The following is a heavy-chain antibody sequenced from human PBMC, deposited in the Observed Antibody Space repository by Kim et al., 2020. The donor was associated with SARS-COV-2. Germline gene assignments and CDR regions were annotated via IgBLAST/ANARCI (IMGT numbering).Heavy chain of an antibody. D-gene: IGHD6-19*01. V-gene: IGHV4-39*01. CDR2: IFYSGRT. CDR1: GGSISSSGYH. CDR3: ARLGAVADKKFFDY. Sequence: SETLSLSCYVSGGSISSSGYHWGWIRQPPGKGLEWIGNIFYSGRTYYNPSLMSRVTISVDTSKNQFSLRLSSVTAADTALYYCARLGAVADKKFFDYWG. J-gene: IGHJ4*01.